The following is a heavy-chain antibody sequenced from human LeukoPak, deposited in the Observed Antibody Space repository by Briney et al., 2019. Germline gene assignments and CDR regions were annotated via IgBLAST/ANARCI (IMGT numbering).Heavy chain of an antibody. CDR2: ISGSSSYM. Sequence: GGSLRLSCAASGFPFSAYSMNWVRQAPGKGLEWVSSISGSSSYMFYADSVKGRFTNSRDNAKNSLYLQMNSLRAEDTAVYDSSGYSYYFDHWGQGTLVTVSS. CDR3: SGYSYYFDH. J-gene: IGHJ4*02. CDR1: GFPFSAYS. V-gene: IGHV3-21*01. D-gene: IGHD3-22*01.